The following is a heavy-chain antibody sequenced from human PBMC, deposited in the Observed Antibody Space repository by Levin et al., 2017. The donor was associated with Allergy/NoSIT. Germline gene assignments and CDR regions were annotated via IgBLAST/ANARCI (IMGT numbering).Heavy chain of an antibody. Sequence: SCAASGFTVSSNYMSWVRQAPGKGLEWVSVIYSGGSTDYADSVKGRFTISRDNSKNTLYLQMNSLRAEDTAVYYCATVAGTFFDYWGQGTLVTVSS. D-gene: IGHD6-19*01. CDR3: ATVAGTFFDY. J-gene: IGHJ4*02. CDR2: IYSGGST. V-gene: IGHV3-53*01. CDR1: GFTVSSNY.